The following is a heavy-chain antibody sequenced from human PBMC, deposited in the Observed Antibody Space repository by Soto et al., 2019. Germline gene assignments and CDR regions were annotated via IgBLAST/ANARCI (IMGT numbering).Heavy chain of an antibody. CDR2: IYYSGST. D-gene: IGHD3-16*02. CDR3: ASRYYDYIWGSYRAAEYFQH. J-gene: IGHJ1*01. CDR1: GGSISSSSYY. Sequence: QLPLQESGPGLVKPSETLSLTCTVSGGSISSSSYYWGWIRQPPGKGLEWIGSIYYSGSTYYNPSLKSRVTISVDTSKNQFSLKLSSVTAADTAVYYCASRYYDYIWGSYRAAEYFQHWGQGTLVTVSS. V-gene: IGHV4-39*01.